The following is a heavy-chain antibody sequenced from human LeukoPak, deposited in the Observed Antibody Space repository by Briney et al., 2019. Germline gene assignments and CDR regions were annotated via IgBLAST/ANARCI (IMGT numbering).Heavy chain of an antibody. J-gene: IGHJ4*02. CDR2: IIPIFGTA. D-gene: IGHD3-3*01. CDR3: ARGETEGYDFWSGYYSVLDPFDY. V-gene: IGHV1-69*06. Sequence: GASVKVSCKASGGTFSSYAISWVRQAPGQGLEWMGGIIPIFGTANYAQKFQGRVTITADKSTSTAYMELSSLRSEDTAVYYCARGETEGYDFWSGYYSVLDPFDYWGQGTLVTVSS. CDR1: GGTFSSYA.